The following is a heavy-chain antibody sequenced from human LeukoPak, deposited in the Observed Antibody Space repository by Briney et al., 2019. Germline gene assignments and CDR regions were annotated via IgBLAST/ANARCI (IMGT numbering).Heavy chain of an antibody. D-gene: IGHD6-19*01. CDR2: MFHSGST. CDR3: ARVGQWQYYFDS. CDR1: GGSFSSHF. Sequence: PSETLSLTCTVSGGSFSSHFWSWIRQPSGKGLEWIGYMFHSGSTNSNPSLKSRVTISVDKSKNQFSLKLNSVTAADTAVYYCARVGQWQYYFDSWGQGTLVTVSS. V-gene: IGHV4-59*11. J-gene: IGHJ4*02.